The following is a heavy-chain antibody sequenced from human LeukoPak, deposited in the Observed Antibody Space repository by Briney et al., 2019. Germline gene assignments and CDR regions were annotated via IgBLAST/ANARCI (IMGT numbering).Heavy chain of an antibody. CDR1: GGSFSDYQ. J-gene: IGHJ3*02. CDR2: ISHSGTT. Sequence: SETLSLTCAVSGGSFSDYQWNWIRQSPGKGLEWLGEISHSGTTTYNPSLKSRVTISVDTSKNQFSLKLRSVTAADTAVYYCARGLVWRFLLDSRRDSFDIWGQGTTITVSS. D-gene: IGHD3-16*01. V-gene: IGHV4-34*01. CDR3: ARGLVWRFLLDSRRDSFDI.